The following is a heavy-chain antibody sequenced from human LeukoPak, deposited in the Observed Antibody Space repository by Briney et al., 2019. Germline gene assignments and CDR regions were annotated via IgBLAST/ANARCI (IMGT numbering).Heavy chain of an antibody. CDR3: AKDSMATIMAYYFDY. J-gene: IGHJ4*02. V-gene: IGHV3-30*02. Sequence: GGSLRLSCAASGFTFSSYGMHWVRQAPGKGLEWVAFIRYDGSNKYYADSVKGRFTISRDNSKNTLYLQMNSLRAEDTAVYYCAKDSMATIMAYYFDYWGQGTLVTVSS. CDR2: IRYDGSNK. D-gene: IGHD5-24*01. CDR1: GFTFSSYG.